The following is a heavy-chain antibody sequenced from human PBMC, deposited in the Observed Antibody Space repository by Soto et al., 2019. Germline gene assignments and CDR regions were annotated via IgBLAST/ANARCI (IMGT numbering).Heavy chain of an antibody. CDR2: INHSGST. J-gene: IGHJ4*02. CDR3: ARDRDGGFDY. CDR1: GGSFSGYY. D-gene: IGHD3-10*01. Sequence: SETLSLTCAVYGGSFSGYYWSWIRQPPGKGLEWIGEINHSGSTNYNPSLKSRVTISVDTSKNQFSLKLSSVTAADTAVYYCARDRDGGFDYWGQGTLVTVSS. V-gene: IGHV4-34*01.